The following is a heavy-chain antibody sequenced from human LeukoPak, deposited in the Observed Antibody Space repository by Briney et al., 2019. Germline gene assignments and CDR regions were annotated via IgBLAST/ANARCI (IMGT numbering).Heavy chain of an antibody. CDR1: GYTFTSYG. J-gene: IGHJ3*02. D-gene: IGHD5-18*01. V-gene: IGHV1-18*01. CDR3: ARGYSYGYIDAFDI. CDR2: ISAYNGNT. Sequence: ASVKVSCKASGYTFTSYGTTWVRQAPGQGLEWMGWISAYNGNTNYAQKLQGRVTMTTDTSTSTAYMELRSLRSDDTAVYYCARGYSYGYIDAFDIWGQGTMVTVSS.